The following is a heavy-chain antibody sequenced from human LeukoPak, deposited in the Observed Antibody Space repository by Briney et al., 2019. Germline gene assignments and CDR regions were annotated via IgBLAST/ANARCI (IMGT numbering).Heavy chain of an antibody. D-gene: IGHD2-2*01. V-gene: IGHV3-30-3*01. CDR3: ARDSRMALAVDAFDI. Sequence: GRSLRLSCAASGFTFSSYAMHWVRQAPGKGLEWVAVISYDGSNKYYADSVKGRFTISRDNSKNTLYLQMNSLRAEDTAVYYCARDSRMALAVDAFDIWGQGTMVTVSS. CDR2: ISYDGSNK. J-gene: IGHJ3*02. CDR1: GFTFSSYA.